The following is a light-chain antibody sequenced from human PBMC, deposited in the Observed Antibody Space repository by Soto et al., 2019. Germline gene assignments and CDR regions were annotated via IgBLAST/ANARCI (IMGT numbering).Light chain of an antibody. J-gene: IGKJ2*01. CDR3: QQSYSTPYT. Sequence: DIQMTQSPSSLSASVGDRVTITCRAGQSTSIYVNWYQQKPGKAPKLLIYAASSLQVGVPSRFTGSESGTDFTLTISSLQPEDFANYYCQQSYSTPYTFGQGTKLEIK. V-gene: IGKV1-39*01. CDR1: QSTSIY. CDR2: AAS.